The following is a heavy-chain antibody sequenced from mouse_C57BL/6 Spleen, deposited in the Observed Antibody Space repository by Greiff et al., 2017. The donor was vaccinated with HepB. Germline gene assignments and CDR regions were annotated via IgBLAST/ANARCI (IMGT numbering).Heavy chain of an antibody. CDR1: GFTFSSYA. CDR3: ARDLGGYYFDY. Sequence: EVQLVESGGGLVKPGGSLKLSCAASGFTFSSYAMSWVRQTPGQGLEWVATISDGGSYTYYPDNVKGRFTISRDNAKNNLYLQMSHLKSEDTAMYYCARDLGGYYFDYWGQGTTLTVSS. CDR2: ISDGGSYT. J-gene: IGHJ2*01. V-gene: IGHV5-4*01. D-gene: IGHD3-1*01.